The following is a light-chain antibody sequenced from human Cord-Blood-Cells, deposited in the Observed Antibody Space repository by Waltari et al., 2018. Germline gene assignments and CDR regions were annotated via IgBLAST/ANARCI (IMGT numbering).Light chain of an antibody. J-gene: IGKJ2*01. V-gene: IGKV2-28*01. CDR3: MQALQTPYT. Sequence: DIVMTQSPLSLPVTPGEPASISCRSSQSLLHSNGYNYLDWYLQTPGQSPHLLIYLGSNRASGVPDRFSGSGSGTDFTLKISRVEAEDVGVYYCMQALQTPYTFGQGTKLEIK. CDR1: QSLLHSNGYNY. CDR2: LGS.